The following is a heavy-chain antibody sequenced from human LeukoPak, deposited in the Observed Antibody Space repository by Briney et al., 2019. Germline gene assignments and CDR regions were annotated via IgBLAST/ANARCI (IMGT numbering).Heavy chain of an antibody. CDR3: ARDQASGRYFY. Sequence: GGSLRLSCAASGFTFSSYSMNWVRQAPGQGLEWVSSISSSSSYIYYAHTLKGRFTISRDNAKNSLYLQMNSLRAEDTAVYYCARDQASGRYFYWGQGTLVTVSS. J-gene: IGHJ4*02. V-gene: IGHV3-21*01. CDR2: ISSSSSYI. D-gene: IGHD1-26*01. CDR1: GFTFSSYS.